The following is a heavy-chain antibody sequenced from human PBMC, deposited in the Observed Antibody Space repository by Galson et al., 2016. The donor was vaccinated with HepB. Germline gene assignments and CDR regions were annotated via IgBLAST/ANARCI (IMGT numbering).Heavy chain of an antibody. J-gene: IGHJ6*02. CDR2: INNDGSST. V-gene: IGHV3-74*01. CDR3: ARGPRYQVHYAMDA. D-gene: IGHD2-2*01. Sequence: SLRLSCAASGFTFTQCWMHWVRLVPGKGLAWVGRINNDGSSTNYADSAKGRFTITRDNVENTVDLQLNSLTVEATAIYFCARGPRYQVHYAMDAWGRGTTVTVS. CDR1: GFTFTQCW.